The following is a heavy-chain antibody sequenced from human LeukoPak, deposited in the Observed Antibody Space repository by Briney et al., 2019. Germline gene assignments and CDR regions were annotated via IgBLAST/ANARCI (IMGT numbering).Heavy chain of an antibody. V-gene: IGHV3-21*04. CDR3: ARGGGSMYFDD. CDR2: ISSSSSYI. J-gene: IGHJ4*02. Sequence: GGSLRLSCAASGFTFSSYSMNWVRQAPGKGLEWVSSISSSSSYIYYADSVKGRFTISRDNSRNTLYLRVNSLRAEDTAVYYCARGGGSMYFDDWGQGTLVTVSS. D-gene: IGHD1-26*01. CDR1: GFTFSSYS.